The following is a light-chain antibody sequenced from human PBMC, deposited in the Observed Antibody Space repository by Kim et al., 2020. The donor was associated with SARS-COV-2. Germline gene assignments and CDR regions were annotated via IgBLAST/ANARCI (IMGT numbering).Light chain of an antibody. Sequence: VSPGQTASITCSGDKLGDKYACWYQQKPGPSPVLVIYQDSKRPSGIPERFSGSNSGNTATLTLSGTQAMDEADYYCQAWDSSTVVFGGGTKLTVL. V-gene: IGLV3-1*01. CDR3: QAWDSSTVV. J-gene: IGLJ2*01. CDR2: QDS. CDR1: KLGDKY.